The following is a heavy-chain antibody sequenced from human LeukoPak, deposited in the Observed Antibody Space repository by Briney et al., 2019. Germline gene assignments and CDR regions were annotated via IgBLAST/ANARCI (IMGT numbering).Heavy chain of an antibody. CDR2: IYYSGST. D-gene: IGHD3-9*01. CDR1: GGSISSSSYY. V-gene: IGHV4-39*07. CDR3: ARDGILTGYWGFDY. Sequence: SETLSLTCTVSGGSISSSSYYWGWIRQPPGKGLEWIGSIYYSGSTYYNPSLKSRVTISVDTSKNQFSLKLSSVTAADTAVYYCARDGILTGYWGFDYWGQGTLVTVSS. J-gene: IGHJ4*02.